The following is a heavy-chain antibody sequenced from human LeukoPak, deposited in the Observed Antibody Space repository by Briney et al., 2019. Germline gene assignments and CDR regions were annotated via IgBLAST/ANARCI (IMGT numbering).Heavy chain of an antibody. CDR3: TRDYGRFDY. Sequence: PGRSLRLSCTASGFTFGDYVMSWVRQAPGKGLEWVGFIRSKVYGGTTEYAASVKGRFIISRDDSKSIAYLQMNSLKTEDTAVYYCTRDYGRFDYWGQGTLVTVFS. D-gene: IGHD4-17*01. J-gene: IGHJ4*02. V-gene: IGHV3-49*04. CDR2: IRSKVYGGTT. CDR1: GFTFGDYV.